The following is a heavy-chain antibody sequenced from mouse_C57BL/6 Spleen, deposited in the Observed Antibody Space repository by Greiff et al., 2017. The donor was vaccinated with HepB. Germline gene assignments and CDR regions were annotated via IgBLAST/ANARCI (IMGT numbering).Heavy chain of an antibody. CDR2: IHPNSGST. CDR3: ARGGYGSGAY. D-gene: IGHD1-1*01. V-gene: IGHV1-64*01. J-gene: IGHJ3*01. CDR1: GYTFTSYW. Sequence: QVQLQQPGAELVKPGASVKLSCKASGYTFTSYWMHWVKQRTGQGLEWIGMIHPNSGSTKYNEKFKSKAKLTVDKSSSTAYMQLSSLTSEDTAVYYCARGGYGSGAYWGQGTLVTVSA.